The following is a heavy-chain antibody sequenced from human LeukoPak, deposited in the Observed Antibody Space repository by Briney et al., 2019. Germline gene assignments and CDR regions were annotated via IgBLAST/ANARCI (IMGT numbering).Heavy chain of an antibody. J-gene: IGHJ3*02. D-gene: IGHD3-22*01. CDR3: ASLNFLDYYDSSGAFDI. CDR1: GGSISSYY. Sequence: SETLSLTCTVSGGSISSYYWSWIRQPPGKGLEWIGYIYYSGSTNYNPSIKSRVTISVDTSKNQFSLKLNSVTAADTAVYYCASLNFLDYYDSSGAFDIWGQGTMVTVSS. CDR2: IYYSGST. V-gene: IGHV4-59*08.